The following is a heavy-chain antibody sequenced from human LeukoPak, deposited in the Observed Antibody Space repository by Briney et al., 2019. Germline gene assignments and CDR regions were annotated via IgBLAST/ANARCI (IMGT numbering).Heavy chain of an antibody. CDR2: ISGSGGST. J-gene: IGHJ4*02. V-gene: IGHV3-23*01. Sequence: PGGSLRLSCAASGFTFSGYAMSWVRQAPGKGLEWVSAISGSGGSTYYADSVKGRFTISRDNSKNTLYLQMNSLRAEDTAVYYCAKDQSVFGVLDYWGQGTLVTVSS. CDR3: AKDQSVFGVLDY. D-gene: IGHD3-10*01. CDR1: GFTFSGYA.